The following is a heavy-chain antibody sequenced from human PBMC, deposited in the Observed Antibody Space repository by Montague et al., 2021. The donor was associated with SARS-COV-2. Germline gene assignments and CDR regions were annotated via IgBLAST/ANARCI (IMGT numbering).Heavy chain of an antibody. V-gene: IGHV4-31*03. CDR2: TYDDRPT. CDR3: AAYIIGAGGRGS. D-gene: IGHD3-16*01. Sequence: TLSLTCSVSGASIRGAYHWSWIRQHPGKDLEWIGHTYDDRPTYYNPSLRGRASISLDTSENRFSLTLTSVTAADTALYYCAAYIIGAGGRGSWGQGALVTVSS. CDR1: GASIRGAYH. J-gene: IGHJ1*01.